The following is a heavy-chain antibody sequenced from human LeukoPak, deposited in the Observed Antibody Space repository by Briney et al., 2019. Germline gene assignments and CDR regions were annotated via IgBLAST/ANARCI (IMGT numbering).Heavy chain of an antibody. J-gene: IGHJ4*02. D-gene: IGHD3-22*01. Sequence: GGSLRLSCAASGFTFSSYSMNWVRQAPGKGLEWVSAISGSGGSAYYADSVKGRFTISRDNSKNTLYLQMNSLRAEDTAVYYCAKERPSYYDSSGYYPYYFDYWGQGTLVTVSS. CDR2: ISGSGGSA. V-gene: IGHV3-23*01. CDR3: AKERPSYYDSSGYYPYYFDY. CDR1: GFTFSSYS.